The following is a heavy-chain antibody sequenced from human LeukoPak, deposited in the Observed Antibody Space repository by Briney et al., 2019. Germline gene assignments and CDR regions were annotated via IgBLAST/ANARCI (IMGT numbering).Heavy chain of an antibody. CDR1: GGSFSGYY. CDR2: INHSGST. CDR3: ARERGMYYYDSSGDDY. J-gene: IGHJ4*02. Sequence: SETLSLTCAVYGGSFSGYYWSWIRHPPGKGLEWIGEINHSGSTNYNPSLKSRVTISVDTSKNQFSLKLSSVNAADTAVYYCARERGMYYYDSSGDDYWGQGTLVTVSS. V-gene: IGHV4-34*01. D-gene: IGHD3-22*01.